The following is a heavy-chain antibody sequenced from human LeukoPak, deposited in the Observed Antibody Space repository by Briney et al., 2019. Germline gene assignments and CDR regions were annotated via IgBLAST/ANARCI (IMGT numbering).Heavy chain of an antibody. CDR3: ARDRGYYGNGSFDV. Sequence: GRSMRLSCAASGFTLGSYAMHWVRQAPGKGLESVAFISYDGRNKYYADSVKGRFTISRDNSKNTFYLQMNSLRVDDAAHYYCARDRGYYGNGSFDVWGQGTMVTVSS. CDR1: GFTLGSYA. V-gene: IGHV3-30*04. J-gene: IGHJ3*01. CDR2: ISYDGRNK. D-gene: IGHD3-10*01.